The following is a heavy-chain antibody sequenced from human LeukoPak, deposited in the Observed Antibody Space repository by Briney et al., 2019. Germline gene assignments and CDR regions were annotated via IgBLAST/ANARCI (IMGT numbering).Heavy chain of an antibody. CDR3: ARGVGGYVEAYFDY. CDR1: SGSISSYY. Sequence: SETLSLTCTVSSGSISSYYWSWIRQPPGKGLEWIGYIYYSGSTNYNPSLKSRVTISVDTSKNQFSLKLSSVTAADTAVYYCARGVGGYVEAYFDYWGQGTLVTVSS. J-gene: IGHJ4*02. V-gene: IGHV4-59*08. CDR2: IYYSGST. D-gene: IGHD3-22*01.